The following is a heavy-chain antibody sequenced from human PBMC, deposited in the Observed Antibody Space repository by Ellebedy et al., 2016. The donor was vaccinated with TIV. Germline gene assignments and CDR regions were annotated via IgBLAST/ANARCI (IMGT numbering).Heavy chain of an antibody. V-gene: IGHV3-21*01. D-gene: IGHD5-12*01. CDR2: ISYDSSYT. J-gene: IGHJ6*04. CDR1: GFSISGYE. Sequence: GGSLRLSXITSGFSISGYEMSWVRQAPGKGLEWVSSISYDSSYTYYAGSVRGRFTISRDNAKNSLFLQMSSLRTEDTAVYYCARGDIVATPRDVWGKGTTVTVSS. CDR3: ARGDIVATPRDV.